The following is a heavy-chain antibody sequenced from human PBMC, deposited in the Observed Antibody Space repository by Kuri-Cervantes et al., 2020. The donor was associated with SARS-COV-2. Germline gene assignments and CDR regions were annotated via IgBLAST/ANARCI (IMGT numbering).Heavy chain of an antibody. CDR3: ARGPTTYYYDSSGEIGLDY. CDR1: GGSLSGSY. J-gene: IGHJ4*02. V-gene: IGHV4-34*01. D-gene: IGHD3-22*01. CDR2: INHSGST. Sequence: ESLKISCAVYGGSLSGSYWSWIRQPPGKGLEWIGEINHSGSTNYNPSLKSRVTISVDTSKNQFSLKLSSVTAADTAVYYCARGPTTYYYDSSGEIGLDYWGQGTLVTVSS.